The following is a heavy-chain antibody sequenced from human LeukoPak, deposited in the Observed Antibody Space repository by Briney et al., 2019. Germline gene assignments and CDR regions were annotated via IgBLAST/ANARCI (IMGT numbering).Heavy chain of an antibody. J-gene: IGHJ1*01. CDR1: GYTFTSYD. CDR2: MNPNSGNA. Sequence: ASVKVSCKASGYTFTSYDINWVRQATGQGLEWMGWMNPNSGNAGYAQKFQGRVTMTRNTSISTAYMELSSLRSEDTAVYYCARYEPLLRYFQHWGQGTLVTVSS. CDR3: ARYEPLLRYFQH. V-gene: IGHV1-8*01. D-gene: IGHD3-16*01.